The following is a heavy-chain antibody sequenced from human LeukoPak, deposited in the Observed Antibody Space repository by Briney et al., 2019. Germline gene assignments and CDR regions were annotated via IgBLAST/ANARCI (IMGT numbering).Heavy chain of an antibody. CDR2: ISYDGSNK. Sequence: GRSLRLSCAASGFTFSSYGMHWVRQAPGKGLEWVAVISYDGSNKYYADSVKGRFTISRDNSKNTLYLQMNSLRAEDTAVYYCARGRGWIDYWGQGTLVTVSS. V-gene: IGHV3-30*03. J-gene: IGHJ4*02. CDR3: ARGRGWIDY. CDR1: GFTFSSYG. D-gene: IGHD3-3*01.